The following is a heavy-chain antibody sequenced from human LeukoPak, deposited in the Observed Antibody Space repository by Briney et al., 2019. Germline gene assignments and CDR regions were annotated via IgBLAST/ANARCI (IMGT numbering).Heavy chain of an antibody. CDR3: AREGHDNGPGCFDY. V-gene: IGHV6-1*01. Sequence: SQTLSLTCAISGDSVSSNSAAWNWIRQSPSRGLEWLGGTYYRSKWYNDYAVSVKSRITINPDTSKNQFSLQLSSVTPEDTAVYYCAREGHDNGPGCFDYWGQGTLVTVSS. CDR1: GDSVSSNSAA. D-gene: IGHD3-9*01. J-gene: IGHJ4*02. CDR2: TYYRSKWYN.